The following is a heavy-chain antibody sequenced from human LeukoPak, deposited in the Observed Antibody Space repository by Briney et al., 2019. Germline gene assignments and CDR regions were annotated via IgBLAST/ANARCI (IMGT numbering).Heavy chain of an antibody. D-gene: IGHD3-10*01. CDR2: IYTSGST. J-gene: IGHJ4*02. CDR1: GGSISSGSYY. CDR3: ARLEFGEDPGSFDY. V-gene: IGHV4-61*02. Sequence: SQTLSLTCTVSGGSISSGSYYWSWIRQPAGKGLEWIGRIYTSGSTNYNPSLKSRVTISVDTSKNQFSLKLSSVTAADTAVYYCARLEFGEDPGSFDYWGQGTLVTVSS.